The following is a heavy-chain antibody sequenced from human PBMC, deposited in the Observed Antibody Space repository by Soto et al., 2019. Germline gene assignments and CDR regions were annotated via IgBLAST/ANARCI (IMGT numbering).Heavy chain of an antibody. CDR3: AREGYGSGSQLYCYYGMDV. V-gene: IGHV4-34*01. D-gene: IGHD3-10*01. J-gene: IGHJ6*02. CDR1: GGSFSGYY. Sequence: SETLSLTCAVYGGSFSGYYWSWIRQPPGKGLEWIGEINHSGSTNYNPSLKSRITISVDTSKNLFSLKLSSVTAADTAVYYCAREGYGSGSQLYCYYGMDVWGQGTTVTVSS. CDR2: INHSGST.